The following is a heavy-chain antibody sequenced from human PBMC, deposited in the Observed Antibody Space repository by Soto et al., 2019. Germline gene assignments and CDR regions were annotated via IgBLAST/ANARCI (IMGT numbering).Heavy chain of an antibody. V-gene: IGHV6-1*01. CDR1: GDSVSSNSAA. Sequence: SQTLSLTCAISGDSVSSNSAAWNWIRKSPSRGLEWLGRTYYRSKWYNDYAHSVKSRITINPDTSKNQFSLQLNSVTPEDTAVYYCARSRSQTYNRFDHWGQGTLVTVSS. J-gene: IGHJ5*02. CDR3: ARSRSQTYNRFDH. CDR2: TYYRSKWYN.